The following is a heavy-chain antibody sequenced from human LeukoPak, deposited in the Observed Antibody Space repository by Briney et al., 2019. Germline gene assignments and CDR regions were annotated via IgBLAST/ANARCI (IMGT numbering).Heavy chain of an antibody. CDR2: IYYSGST. J-gene: IGHJ4*02. Sequence: PSETLSLTCTVSGGSISSSSYYWGWIRQPPGKGLEWIGSIYYSGSTYYNPSLKSRVTISVDTSKNQFSLKLSSVTAADTAVYYCARQVLYGELDYWGQGTLVTVSS. V-gene: IGHV4-39*01. CDR3: ARQVLYGELDY. D-gene: IGHD1-26*01. CDR1: GGSISSSSYY.